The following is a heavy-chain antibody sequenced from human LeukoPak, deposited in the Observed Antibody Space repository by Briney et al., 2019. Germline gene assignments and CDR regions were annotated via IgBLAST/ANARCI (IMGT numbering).Heavy chain of an antibody. V-gene: IGHV3-9*01. Sequence: LSLTCTVSGGSISSYYWSWVRQAPGKGLEWVSGISWNSGSIGYADSVKGRFTISRDNAKNSLYLQMNSLRAEDTAFYYCAKQSSSGWYPYYFDYWGQGTLVTVSS. CDR3: AKQSSSGWYPYYFDY. D-gene: IGHD6-19*01. CDR1: GGSISSYY. CDR2: ISWNSGSI. J-gene: IGHJ4*02.